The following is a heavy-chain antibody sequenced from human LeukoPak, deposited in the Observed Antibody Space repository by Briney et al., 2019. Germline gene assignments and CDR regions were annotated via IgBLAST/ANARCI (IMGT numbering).Heavy chain of an antibody. D-gene: IGHD1/OR15-1a*01. CDR3: ARPGITGTEFDP. J-gene: IGHJ5*02. V-gene: IGHV1-24*01. CDR2: FDPEDGET. Sequence: ASVKVSCKVSGYTLTELSMHWVRQAPGKGLEWMGGFDPEDGETIYAQKFQGRVTMTEDTSTDTAYMELSSLRSEDTAVYYCARPGITGTEFDPWGQGTLVIVSS. CDR1: GYTLTELS.